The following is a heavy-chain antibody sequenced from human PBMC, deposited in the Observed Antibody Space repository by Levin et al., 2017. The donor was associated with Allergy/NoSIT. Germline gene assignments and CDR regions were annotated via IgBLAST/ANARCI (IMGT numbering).Heavy chain of an antibody. CDR1: GFTFSSYA. CDR2: ISGGGTYT. J-gene: IGHJ4*02. CDR3: AKDRRGGNSVSYYIVFHY. Sequence: PGGSLRLSCAASGFTFSSYALSWVRQAPGKGLEWVSSISGGGTYTYYTDSVKGQFTISRDNSKNTLYLQMDSLRAEDTAIYYCAKDRRGGNSVSYYIVFHYWGQGTLVTVSS. V-gene: IGHV3-23*01. D-gene: IGHD5/OR15-5a*01.